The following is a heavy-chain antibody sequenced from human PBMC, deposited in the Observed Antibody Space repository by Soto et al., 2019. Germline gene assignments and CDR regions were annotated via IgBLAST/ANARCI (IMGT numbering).Heavy chain of an antibody. V-gene: IGHV4-59*01. Sequence: QVQLQESGPGLVKPSETLSLTCTVSGGSISSSYWSWIRQPPGKGLEWLGYVYYIGSTKYNPSLKTRITISVDTSQNQFSLKLASVTAADTALYYCARDASGHDFWDGPWYFDSWGQGTLVTVSS. J-gene: IGHJ4*02. CDR3: ARDASGHDFWDGPWYFDS. CDR2: VYYIGST. D-gene: IGHD3-3*01. CDR1: GGSISSSY.